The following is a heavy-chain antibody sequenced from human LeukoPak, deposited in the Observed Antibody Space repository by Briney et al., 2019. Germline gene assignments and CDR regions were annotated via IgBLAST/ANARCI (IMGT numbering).Heavy chain of an antibody. CDR2: IYYSGST. CDR1: GGSISSHY. CDR3: AREEEDGYNYMDY. V-gene: IGHV4-59*11. D-gene: IGHD5-24*01. J-gene: IGHJ4*02. Sequence: SETLSLTCTVSGGSISSHYWSWIRQPPGKGLEWIGYIYYSGSTNYNPSLKSRVTISLETSKNQFSLKLSSVTAADTAVYYCAREEEDGYNYMDYWGQGILVTVSS.